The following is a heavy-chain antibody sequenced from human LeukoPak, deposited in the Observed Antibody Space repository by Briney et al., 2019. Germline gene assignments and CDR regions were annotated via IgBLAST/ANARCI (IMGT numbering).Heavy chain of an antibody. J-gene: IGHJ4*02. V-gene: IGHV4-34*01. D-gene: IGHD6-19*01. CDR1: GGSFSGYY. CDR2: INHSGST. Sequence: SETLSLTCAVYGGSFSGYYWSWIRQPPGKGLEWIGEINHSGSTNYNPSLKSRVTTSVDTSKNQFSLKLSSVTAADTAVYYCARGLWIAVAGTSIDYWGQGTLVTVSS. CDR3: ARGLWIAVAGTSIDY.